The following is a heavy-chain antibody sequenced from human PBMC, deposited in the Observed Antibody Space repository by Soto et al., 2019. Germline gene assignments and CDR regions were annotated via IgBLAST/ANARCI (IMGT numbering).Heavy chain of an antibody. V-gene: IGHV4-39*07. CDR2: IFYSGST. D-gene: IGHD5-18*01. CDR1: GGSISSSIYY. Sequence: PSETLSLTCTVSGGSISSSIYYGGWIRQPPGKGLEWIGSIFYSGSTYYNPSLKSRVTISVDTSKNQFSLKLSSVTAADTAVYYCAKDSGYNYGYFRWFDPWGQGTLVTVSS. J-gene: IGHJ5*02. CDR3: AKDSGYNYGYFRWFDP.